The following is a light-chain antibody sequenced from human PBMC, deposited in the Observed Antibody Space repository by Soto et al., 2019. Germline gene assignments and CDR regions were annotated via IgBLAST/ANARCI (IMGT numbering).Light chain of an antibody. CDR3: QHYGSPLT. J-gene: IGKJ4*01. CDR2: GAS. V-gene: IGKV3-20*01. CDR1: QSVRSSY. Sequence: EIVLTQSPGTLSLSPGVRATLSCRASQSVRSSYLAWYQQRPGQAPRLLIFGASFRATGIPDRFSGSGSGTDFTLTISRLEPEDFAVYYCQHYGSPLTFGGGTKVDIK.